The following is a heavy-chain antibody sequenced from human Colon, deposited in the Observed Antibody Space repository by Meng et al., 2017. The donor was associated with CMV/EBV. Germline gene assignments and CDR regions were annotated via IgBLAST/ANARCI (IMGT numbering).Heavy chain of an antibody. D-gene: IGHD6-25*01. CDR2: IRQDGNQQ. J-gene: IGHJ4*02. CDR3: ARDPVAATDY. Sequence: GESLKISCAISGLTFSDHAVSWVRQAPGKGLEWVASIRQDGNQQFYLDSVRGRFTISRDNAKNSLYLQMNNLRAEDTAVYYCARDPVAATDYWGQGTLVTVSS. CDR1: GLTFSDHA. V-gene: IGHV3-7*03.